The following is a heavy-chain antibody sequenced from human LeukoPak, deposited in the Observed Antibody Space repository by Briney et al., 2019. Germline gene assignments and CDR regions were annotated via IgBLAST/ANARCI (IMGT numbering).Heavy chain of an antibody. J-gene: IGHJ5*02. CDR2: ISAYNGNT. V-gene: IGHV1-18*04. CDR3: ARESYDYGDYRISWFDP. D-gene: IGHD4-17*01. CDR1: GFTFTGHY. Sequence: GASVTVSCKASGFTFTGHYMHWVRQAPGQGLEWMGWISAYNGNTNYAQKLQGRVTMTTDTSTSTAYMELRSLRSDDTAVYYCARESYDYGDYRISWFDPWGQGTLVTVSS.